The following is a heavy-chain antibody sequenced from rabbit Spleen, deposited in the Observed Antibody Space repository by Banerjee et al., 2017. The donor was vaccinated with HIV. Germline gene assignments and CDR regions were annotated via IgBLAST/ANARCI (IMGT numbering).Heavy chain of an antibody. V-gene: IGHV1S45*01. J-gene: IGHJ4*01. Sequence: QEQLVESGGGLVQPGGSLKLSCKASGFDFSSYGVSWVRQAPGKGLEWIGYIDADSSGSTYYASWAKGRFTISKTSSTTLTLQMTSLTAADTATYFCARTFRYKDGTSGHGYADLWGPGTLVTVS. D-gene: IGHD1-1*01. CDR3: ARTFRYKDGTSGHGYADL. CDR2: IDADSSGST. CDR1: GFDFSSYG.